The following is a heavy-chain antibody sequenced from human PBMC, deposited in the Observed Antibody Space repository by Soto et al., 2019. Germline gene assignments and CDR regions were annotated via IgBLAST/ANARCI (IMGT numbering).Heavy chain of an antibody. J-gene: IGHJ5*02. CDR2: IYYSGST. V-gene: IGHV4-30-4*01. Sequence: SETLSLTCTVSGGSISSGDYYWSWIRQPPGKGLEWIGYIYYSGSTYYNPSLKSRVTISVDTSKNQFSLKLSSVTAADTAVYYCVRPMVVTXSWFDPWAQGTLVTVS. CDR1: GGSISSGDYY. D-gene: IGHD2-21*02. CDR3: VRPMVVTXSWFDP.